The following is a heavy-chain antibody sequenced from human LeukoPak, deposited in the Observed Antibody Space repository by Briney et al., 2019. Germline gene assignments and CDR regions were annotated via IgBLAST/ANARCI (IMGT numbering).Heavy chain of an antibody. Sequence: PGGSLRLSCAASGLTFRNYGMHWVRQAPGKGLEWVTFIRYDEINKYYADSVKGRFTISRDNSKNTLYLQMINLRAEDTAVYYCAKLVQSTDHNAFDIWGQGTMVTVSS. CDR1: GLTFRNYG. V-gene: IGHV3-30*02. CDR2: IRYDEINK. CDR3: AKLVQSTDHNAFDI. J-gene: IGHJ3*02.